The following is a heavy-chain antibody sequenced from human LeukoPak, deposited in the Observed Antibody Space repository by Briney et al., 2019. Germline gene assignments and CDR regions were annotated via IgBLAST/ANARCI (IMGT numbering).Heavy chain of an antibody. CDR1: GFTFDDYA. CDR3: AKASITGDGDFDY. D-gene: IGHD7-27*01. V-gene: IGHV3-9*01. Sequence: GGSLRLSCAASGFTFDDYAMHWVRQAPGKGLEWVSGISWNSGSIGYADSVKGRFTISRDNAKNSLYLQMNSLRAEDTALYYCAKASITGDGDFDYWGQGTLVTVSS. J-gene: IGHJ4*02. CDR2: ISWNSGSI.